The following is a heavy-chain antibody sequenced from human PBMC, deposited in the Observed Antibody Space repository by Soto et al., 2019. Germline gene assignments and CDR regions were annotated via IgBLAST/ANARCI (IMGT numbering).Heavy chain of an antibody. D-gene: IGHD1-26*01. CDR2: IYYSGGSY. Sequence: QVQLQESGPGLVKPSQTLSLTCTVSGGSISSGGYYWSWIRQHPGKGLEWIGYIYYSGGSYYYNPSLKSRLIISGDTSKNQFSLKLSSVTAADTAVYYCARGGVGATTRGDFDFWGQGTLVTVSS. V-gene: IGHV4-31*03. CDR1: GGSISSGGYY. CDR3: ARGGVGATTRGDFDF. J-gene: IGHJ4*02.